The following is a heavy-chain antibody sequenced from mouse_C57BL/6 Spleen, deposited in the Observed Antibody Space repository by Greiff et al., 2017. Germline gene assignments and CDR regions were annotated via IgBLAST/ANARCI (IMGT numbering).Heavy chain of an antibody. V-gene: IGHV1-15*01. CDR1: GYTFTDYE. J-gene: IGHJ1*03. D-gene: IGHD1-1*01. CDR2: IDPETGGT. CDR3: TRPTVVAPLGYCDV. Sequence: QVQLQQSGAELVRPGASVTLSCKASGYTFTDYEMHWVKQTPVHGLEWIGAIDPETGGTAYNQKFKGKAILTADKSSSTAYMELRSLTSEDSAVYYCTRPTVVAPLGYCDVWGTGTTVTVSS.